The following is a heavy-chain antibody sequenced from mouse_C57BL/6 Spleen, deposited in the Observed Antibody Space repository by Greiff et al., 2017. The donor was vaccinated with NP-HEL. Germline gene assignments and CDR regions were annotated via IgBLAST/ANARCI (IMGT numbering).Heavy chain of an antibody. Sequence: VQLQQSGPGLVQPSQSLSIPCTVSGFSLTSYGVHWVRQSPGKGLEWLGVIWSGGSTDYNAAFISRLSISKDNSKSQVFVKMNSLQANDTAIYYCASLTTVGYAMDYWGQGTSVTVAS. J-gene: IGHJ4*01. CDR1: GFSLTSYG. CDR3: ASLTTVGYAMDY. V-gene: IGHV2-2*02. CDR2: IWSGGST. D-gene: IGHD1-1*01.